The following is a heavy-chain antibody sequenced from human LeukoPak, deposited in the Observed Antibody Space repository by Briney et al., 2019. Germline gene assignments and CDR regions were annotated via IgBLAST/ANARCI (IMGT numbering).Heavy chain of an antibody. CDR2: ISWNSGSI. D-gene: IGHD7-27*01. CDR1: GFPFRDYP. CDR3: ARAPGYFDY. V-gene: IGHV3-9*03. Sequence: GGSLRLSCEASGFPFRDYPMHWVRQAPGKGLEWVSGISWNSGSIGYADSVKGRFTISRDNAKNSLYLQMNSLRAEDMALYYCARAPGYFDYWGQGTLVTVSS. J-gene: IGHJ4*02.